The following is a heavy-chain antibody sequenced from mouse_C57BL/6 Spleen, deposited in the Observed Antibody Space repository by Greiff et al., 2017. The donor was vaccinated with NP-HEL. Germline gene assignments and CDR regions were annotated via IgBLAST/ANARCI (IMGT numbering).Heavy chain of an antibody. CDR3: SLYITTLVATGFDF. Sequence: VQLQQSGAELVRPGASVKLSCKASGYTFTDYYINWVKQRPGQGLEWIARIYPGSGNTYYNEKFKGKATLTAEKSSSTAYMQLSSLTSADSAVYFSSLYITTLVATGFDFCRTGTTVTVSS. CDR1: GYTFTDYY. J-gene: IGHJ1*03. D-gene: IGHD1-1*01. CDR2: IYPGSGNT. V-gene: IGHV1-76*01.